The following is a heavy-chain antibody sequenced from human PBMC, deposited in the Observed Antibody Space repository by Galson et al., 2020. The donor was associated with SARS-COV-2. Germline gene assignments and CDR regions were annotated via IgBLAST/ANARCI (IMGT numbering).Heavy chain of an antibody. D-gene: IGHD6-13*01. CDR1: GYTLTALS. V-gene: IGHV1-24*01. Sequence: ASVKVYCKVSGYTLTALSMHWVRQAHGKGLEWMGGFDPEDGETIYAQKFQGRVTMTEDTSTDTAYMELSSLRSEDTAVYYCATTTPIAAAGTGWFDPWGQGTLVTVSS. J-gene: IGHJ5*02. CDR2: FDPEDGET. CDR3: ATTTPIAAAGTGWFDP.